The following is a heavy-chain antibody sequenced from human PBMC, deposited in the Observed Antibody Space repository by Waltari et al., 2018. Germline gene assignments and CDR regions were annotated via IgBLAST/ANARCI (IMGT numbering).Heavy chain of an antibody. CDR1: GFTFSSYG. CDR3: AKDREAGLVLYYFDY. V-gene: IGHV3-30*18. J-gene: IGHJ4*02. CDR2: ISYDGSNK. Sequence: QVQLVESGGGVVQPGRSLRLSCAASGFTFSSYGMHWVRQAPGKGLEWVAVISYDGSNKYYADSVKGRFTISRDNSKNTLYLQMNSLRAEDTAVYYCAKDREAGLVLYYFDYWGQGTLVTVSS. D-gene: IGHD6-13*01.